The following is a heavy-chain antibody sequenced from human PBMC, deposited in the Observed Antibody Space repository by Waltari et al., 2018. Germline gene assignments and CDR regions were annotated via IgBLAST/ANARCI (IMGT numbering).Heavy chain of an antibody. V-gene: IGHV4-4*07. Sequence: QVQLQESGPGLVKPSETLSLTCIISGGSINSYYWSWIRQPAGKGLEWIGRISTSGSTNYNPSLRSGVTMSVDTSKNQVSLNLTSVTAADTAVYYCAREYSSSRPLDYWGQGTLVTVSS. CDR1: GGSINSYY. D-gene: IGHD6-13*01. CDR2: ISTSGST. J-gene: IGHJ4*02. CDR3: AREYSSSRPLDY.